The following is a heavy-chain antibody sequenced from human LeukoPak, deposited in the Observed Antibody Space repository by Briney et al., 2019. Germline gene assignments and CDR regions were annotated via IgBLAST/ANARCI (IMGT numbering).Heavy chain of an antibody. Sequence: ASVRVSCKASGYSFTSFGISWVRQAPGQGPEWMGWISAYNGNTNYVQKFQGRVTMTTDTSTNTAYMELRSLTSDDTAVYYCARDLGLDTTMIFFDYWGQGTLVTVSS. D-gene: IGHD5-18*01. CDR1: GYSFTSFG. J-gene: IGHJ4*02. CDR2: ISAYNGNT. CDR3: ARDLGLDTTMIFFDY. V-gene: IGHV1-18*01.